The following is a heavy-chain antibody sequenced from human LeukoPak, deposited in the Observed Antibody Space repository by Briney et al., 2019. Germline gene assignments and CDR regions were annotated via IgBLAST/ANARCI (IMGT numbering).Heavy chain of an antibody. CDR1: GGSFSGYY. Sequence: SETLSLICGVSGGSFSGYYCNWLRQAPGKGLEWIGEITHNGTASSNPSLKSRVTISVDTSRSRFSLKLNSATAADTAVYYCVRGFLGLNGGIWGQGTTVTVSS. D-gene: IGHD3-16*01. J-gene: IGHJ6*02. CDR2: ITHNGTA. V-gene: IGHV4-34*01. CDR3: VRGFLGLNGGI.